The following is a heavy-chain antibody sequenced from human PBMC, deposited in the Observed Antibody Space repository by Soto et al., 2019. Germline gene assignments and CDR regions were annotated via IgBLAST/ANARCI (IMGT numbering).Heavy chain of an antibody. V-gene: IGHV3-23*01. CDR1: GFTFTNFA. D-gene: IGHD5-12*01. CDR2: ISAAGVST. Sequence: VHLLESGGGLVQPGESLRLSCTTSGFTFTNFAMTWVRQAPGKGLEWVSSISAAGVSTYYADSVKGRVTVSRDNSRNMLHLQLNSLRVEDTATYYCVKVFRGYSGYVDSWGQGTLVTVSS. CDR3: VKVFRGYSGYVDS. J-gene: IGHJ4*02.